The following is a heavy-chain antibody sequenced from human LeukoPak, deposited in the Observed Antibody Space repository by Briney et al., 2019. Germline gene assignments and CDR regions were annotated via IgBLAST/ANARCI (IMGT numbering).Heavy chain of an antibody. CDR3: ARQSYGDYERFDY. D-gene: IGHD4-17*01. CDR1: GYSFTNFW. Sequence: GESLKISCKGSGYSFTNFWIAWVRQMPGKGLQWMGIIYPGDSDTRYSPSFQGQVTISADKSISTAYLQWSSLKASDTAMYYCARQSYGDYERFDYWGQGTLVTVSS. V-gene: IGHV5-51*01. CDR2: IYPGDSDT. J-gene: IGHJ4*02.